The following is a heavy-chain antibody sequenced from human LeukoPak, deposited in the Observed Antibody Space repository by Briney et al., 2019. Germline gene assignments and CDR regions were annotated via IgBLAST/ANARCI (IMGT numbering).Heavy chain of an antibody. J-gene: IGHJ4*02. Sequence: GGSLILSCAASGFTFSSYAMSWVRQAPGEGREWVAAISGSGGSTYYADSVKGRFTISRDNSKNTLYLQMNSLRAEDTAVYYCAKEALGYCSGGSCYTPRPFDYWGQGTLVTVSS. D-gene: IGHD2-15*01. V-gene: IGHV3-23*01. CDR1: GFTFSSYA. CDR2: ISGSGGST. CDR3: AKEALGYCSGGSCYTPRPFDY.